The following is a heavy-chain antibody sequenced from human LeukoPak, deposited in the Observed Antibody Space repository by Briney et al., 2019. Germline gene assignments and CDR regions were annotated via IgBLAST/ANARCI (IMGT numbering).Heavy chain of an antibody. CDR1: GFTVSSNY. CDR2: IALDGSYF. J-gene: IGHJ6*02. V-gene: IGHV3-30*03. Sequence: HSGGSLKLSCAASGFTVSSNYMSWVRQAPGKGLEWVAVIALDGSYFYYADSVKGRFTISRDNSKNTLYLDMNNLRPDDTAKYYCARGDYYYGMDVWGQGSTVTVSS. CDR3: ARGDYYYGMDV. D-gene: IGHD3-10*01.